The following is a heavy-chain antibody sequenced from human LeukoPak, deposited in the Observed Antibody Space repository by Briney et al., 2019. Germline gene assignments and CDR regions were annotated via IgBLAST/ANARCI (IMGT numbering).Heavy chain of an antibody. CDR1: GASINSHY. D-gene: IGHD1-26*01. CDR3: ARHRVSGSSYSALDY. CDR2: ISYSGST. J-gene: IGHJ4*02. Sequence: SGTLSLTCTVSGASINSHYWSWIRQPPGKGLEWIGYISYSGSTNYNPSLKSRVIISVDTSKTHFSLNLSSVTAADTAFYYCARHRVSGSSYSALDYWGQGTLVSVSS. V-gene: IGHV4-59*08.